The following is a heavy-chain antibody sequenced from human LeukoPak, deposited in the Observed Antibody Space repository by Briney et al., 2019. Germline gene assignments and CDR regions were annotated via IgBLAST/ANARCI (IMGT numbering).Heavy chain of an antibody. CDR3: ARWRGTLGGVIVDTGK. V-gene: IGHV3-23*01. CDR1: GFIFSNYA. D-gene: IGHD3-16*02. J-gene: IGHJ4*02. Sequence: GGSLRLSCAASGFIFSNYAMTWVRQAPGKGLEWVSGISVSADRTYYADSVKGRFTISRDNSKNTLYLQVNSLRVVDTAVYYCARWRGTLGGVIVDTGKWGQGTLVTVSS. CDR2: ISVSADRT.